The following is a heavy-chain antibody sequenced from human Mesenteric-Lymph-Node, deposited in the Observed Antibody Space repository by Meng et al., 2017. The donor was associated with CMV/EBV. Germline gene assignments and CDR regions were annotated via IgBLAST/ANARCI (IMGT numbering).Heavy chain of an antibody. V-gene: IGHV3-30*02. Sequence: GGSLRLSCAASGFTFSSYGVHWVRQAPGKGLERVAFIRYDGSNKYYADSVKGRFTISRDNSKNTLYLQMNSLRAEDTAVYYCAKDWMNWNDEEADAFDIWGQGTMVTVSS. CDR2: IRYDGSNK. CDR3: AKDWMNWNDEEADAFDI. CDR1: GFTFSSYG. D-gene: IGHD1-1*01. J-gene: IGHJ3*02.